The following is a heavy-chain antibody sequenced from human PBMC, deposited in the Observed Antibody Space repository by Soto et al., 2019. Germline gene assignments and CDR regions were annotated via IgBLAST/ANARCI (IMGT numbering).Heavy chain of an antibody. V-gene: IGHV3-30*03. CDR2: ISYDGSNK. CDR1: GFTFSSYG. CDR3: ARSPYSVSYLAYFDH. J-gene: IGHJ4*02. Sequence: QVQLVESGGGVVQPGRSLRLSCAASGFTFSSYGMHWVRQAPGKGLEWVAVISYDGSNKYYADSVKGRFTISRDNSKNTLYLQMNSLRAEDTAVYYCARSPYSVSYLAYFDHWGQGTRVTVSS. D-gene: IGHD1-26*01.